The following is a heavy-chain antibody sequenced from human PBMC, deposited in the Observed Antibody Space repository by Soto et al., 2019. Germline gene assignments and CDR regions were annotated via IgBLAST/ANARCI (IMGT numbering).Heavy chain of an antibody. CDR3: ARVDAVAVIYNYHGLDV. V-gene: IGHV1-69*12. Sequence: QVQLVQSGAEVTKPGSSVKVSCKASGGTFSNYAISWVRQAPGQGLEWMGGIVPIFGTTNYAQKFQGRVTIIADYSTTKAYLELSSLRSEDTAMYYCARVDAVAVIYNYHGLDVWGQGTSVRVSS. D-gene: IGHD6-19*01. CDR1: GGTFSNYA. CDR2: IVPIFGTT. J-gene: IGHJ6*02.